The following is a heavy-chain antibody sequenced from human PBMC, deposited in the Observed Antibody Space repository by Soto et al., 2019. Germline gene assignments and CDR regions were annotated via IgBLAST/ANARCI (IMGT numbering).Heavy chain of an antibody. CDR3: ARDRYCSGGSCYPNYYYYYMDV. Sequence: GGSLRLSCAASGFTFSSYSMNWVRQAPGKGLEWLSYISSSSSTIYYADSVKGRFTISRDNAKNSLYLQMNSLRAEDTAVYYCARDRYCSGGSCYPNYYYYYMDVWGKGTTVTVSS. CDR1: GFTFSSYS. J-gene: IGHJ6*03. D-gene: IGHD2-15*01. CDR2: ISSSSSTI. V-gene: IGHV3-48*01.